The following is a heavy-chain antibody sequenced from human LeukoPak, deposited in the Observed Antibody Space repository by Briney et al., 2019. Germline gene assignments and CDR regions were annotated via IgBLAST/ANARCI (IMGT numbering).Heavy chain of an antibody. Sequence: GGSLRLSCAASGFTFSSYAMHWVRQAPGKGLEWVAVISYDGSNKYYADSVKGRFTISRDNSKNTLYLQMNSLRAEDTAVYYCARDRYDSSGYYSWFDPWGQGTLVTVSS. CDR2: ISYDGSNK. D-gene: IGHD3-22*01. J-gene: IGHJ5*02. V-gene: IGHV3-30*04. CDR1: GFTFSSYA. CDR3: ARDRYDSSGYYSWFDP.